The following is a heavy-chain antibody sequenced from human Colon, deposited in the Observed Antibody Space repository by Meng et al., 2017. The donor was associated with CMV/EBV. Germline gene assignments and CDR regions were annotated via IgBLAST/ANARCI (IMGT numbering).Heavy chain of an antibody. CDR2: IIPILGIA. Sequence: SVKVSCKASGGTFSSYAISWVRQAPGQGLEWMGGIIPILGIANYAQKFQRRVTITADKSTSTAYMELSSLRSEDTAVYYCARESGCSSTSCYTGGAFDIWGQGTMVTVSS. CDR3: ARESGCSSTSCYTGGAFDI. CDR1: GGTFSSYA. V-gene: IGHV1-69*10. D-gene: IGHD2-2*02. J-gene: IGHJ3*02.